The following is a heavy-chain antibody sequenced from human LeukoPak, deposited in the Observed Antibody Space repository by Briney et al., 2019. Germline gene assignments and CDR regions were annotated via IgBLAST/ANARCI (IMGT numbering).Heavy chain of an antibody. CDR3: AREGQWLADWFDP. V-gene: IGHV4-59*01. J-gene: IGHJ5*02. Sequence: PSETLSLTCTVSGGSISGYYWSWVRQPPGRGLEWIGYIHYSGSTNYNPSLKSRVTISLDTSKNQFSLKLTSVTAADTAVYYCAREGQWLADWFDPWGQGTLVTVSS. CDR2: IHYSGST. D-gene: IGHD6-19*01. CDR1: GGSISGYY.